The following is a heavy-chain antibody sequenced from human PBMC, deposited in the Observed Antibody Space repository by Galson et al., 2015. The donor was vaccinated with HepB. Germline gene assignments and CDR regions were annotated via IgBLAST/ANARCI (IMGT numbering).Heavy chain of an antibody. D-gene: IGHD6-19*01. CDR3: ARDGGSSGWDFDY. CDR1: GFTFSSYN. Sequence: SLRLSCAATGFTFSSYNMNWVRQAPGKGLEWVSCIGTSSTYIYYADSVKGRFTISRDNAKNSLYLQMNSLRADDTAVYYCARDGGSSGWDFDYWGQGTLVTVSS. CDR2: IGTSSTYI. J-gene: IGHJ4*02. V-gene: IGHV3-21*01.